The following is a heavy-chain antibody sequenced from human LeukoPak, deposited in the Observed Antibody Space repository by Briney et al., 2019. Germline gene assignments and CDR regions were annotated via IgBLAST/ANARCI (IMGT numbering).Heavy chain of an antibody. CDR2: IYPGDSDT. J-gene: IGHJ4*02. V-gene: IGHV5-51*01. CDR3: ARRTTMMDLDY. CDR1: GYSFTCYW. Sequence: GGSLKISCKGSGYSFTCYWIAWVRQMPGKGLEWMGIIYPGDSDTRYSPSFQGQVTISAGKSISTAYLQWSSLKASDTAMYYCARRTTMMDLDYWGQGTLVTVSS. D-gene: IGHD3-22*01.